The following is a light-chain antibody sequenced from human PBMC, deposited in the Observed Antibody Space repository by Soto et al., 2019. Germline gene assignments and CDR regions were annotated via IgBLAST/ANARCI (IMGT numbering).Light chain of an antibody. V-gene: IGKV1-33*01. CDR1: QDITKS. CDR2: IAS. CDR3: QQYDSVPYT. Sequence: DIQMTQSPSSVSASVGDRVTITCQATQDITKSLNWYQQKPGKAPKLLIYIASNLERGVPSRFSGSGSGTHFSLTISILQPEDFATYFCQQYDSVPYTFGQGTTVDIK. J-gene: IGKJ2*01.